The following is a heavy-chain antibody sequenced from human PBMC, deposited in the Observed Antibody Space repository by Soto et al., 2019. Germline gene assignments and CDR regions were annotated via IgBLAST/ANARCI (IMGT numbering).Heavy chain of an antibody. CDR3: ARAKHAYGDYDGIDF. CDR1: GFTFSSCA. J-gene: IGHJ4*02. D-gene: IGHD4-17*01. Sequence: EVQLVESGGGLVQPGGSLRLSCAASGFTFSSCAMNWVRQAPGKGLEWVSYIGPSSSAIYYADSVKGRFTISRDNGKNSLYLQLNSLRAEDTALYYCARAKHAYGDYDGIDFWGQGTLVTVSS. V-gene: IGHV3-48*01. CDR2: IGPSSSAI.